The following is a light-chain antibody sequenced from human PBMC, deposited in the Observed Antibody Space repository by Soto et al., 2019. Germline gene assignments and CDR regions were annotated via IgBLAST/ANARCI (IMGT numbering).Light chain of an antibody. CDR1: SSDVGSYNL. Sequence: QSALTQPPSVSGSPGHLITISCIGTSSDVGSYNLVSWYQHLPGKAPQLMIYDGTKRPSGVSDRFSGSQSGNAASLTISGLQAEDEADYFCCSYAGRSTWVFGGGTQLTVL. J-gene: IGLJ3*02. V-gene: IGLV2-23*01. CDR2: DGT. CDR3: CSYAGRSTWV.